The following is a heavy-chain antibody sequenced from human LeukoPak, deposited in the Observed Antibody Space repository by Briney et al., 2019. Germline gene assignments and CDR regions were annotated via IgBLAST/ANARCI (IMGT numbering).Heavy chain of an antibody. CDR2: MNPNSGNT. V-gene: IGHV1-8*01. CDR1: GYTFTSYD. Sequence: ASVKVSCKASGYTFTSYDTNWVRQATGQGLEWMGWMNPNSGNTGYAQKFQGRVTMTRNTSISTAYMELSSLRSEDTAVYYCARDSGNLKYLNIFRFDSWGQGTLVTVSS. CDR3: ARDSGNLKYLNIFRFDS. J-gene: IGHJ4*02. D-gene: IGHD3-3*02.